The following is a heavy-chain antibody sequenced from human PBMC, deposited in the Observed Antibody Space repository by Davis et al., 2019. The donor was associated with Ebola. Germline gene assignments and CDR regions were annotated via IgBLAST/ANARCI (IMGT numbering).Heavy chain of an antibody. V-gene: IGHV3-21*01. CDR2: ISSSSSYI. D-gene: IGHD2/OR15-2a*01. CDR1: GFTFSSYS. CDR3: ATDADFDEDFDY. J-gene: IGHJ4*02. Sequence: PGGSLRLSCAASGFTFSSYSMNWVRQAPGKGLEWVSSISSSSSYIYYADSVKGRFTISRDNAKNSLYLQMNSLRAEDTAVYYCATDADFDEDFDYWGPGTLVTVSS.